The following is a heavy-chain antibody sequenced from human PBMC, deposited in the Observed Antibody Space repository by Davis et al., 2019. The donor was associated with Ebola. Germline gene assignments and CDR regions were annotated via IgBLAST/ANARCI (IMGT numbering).Heavy chain of an antibody. CDR3: ARDLATSSGAHFFYFGMDV. D-gene: IGHD3-10*01. J-gene: IGHJ6*04. Sequence: ASVKVSCKASGYTFTSYGISWVRQAPGQGLECMGWISGYEDNTNYAPRFQGRITLTKDRATSTVYMELRSLTSDDTAVYYCARDLATSSGAHFFYFGMDVWGEGTSVAVSS. CDR2: ISGYEDNT. V-gene: IGHV1-18*01. CDR1: GYTFTSYG.